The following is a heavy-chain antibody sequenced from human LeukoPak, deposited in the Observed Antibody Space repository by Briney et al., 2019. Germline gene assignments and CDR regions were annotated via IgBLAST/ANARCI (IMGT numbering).Heavy chain of an antibody. Sequence: NPSETLSLTCTVSGGSINNSSYYWGWIRQPPGKGLEWIGSIYYSGSTYYNPSLKSRVTISVDTSKNQFSLKVSSVTAADTAVYYCARGRVGVATTRLSWFDPWGQGTLVTVSS. CDR1: GGSINNSSYY. CDR3: ARGRVGVATTRLSWFDP. J-gene: IGHJ5*02. D-gene: IGHD5-12*01. CDR2: IYYSGST. V-gene: IGHV4-39*01.